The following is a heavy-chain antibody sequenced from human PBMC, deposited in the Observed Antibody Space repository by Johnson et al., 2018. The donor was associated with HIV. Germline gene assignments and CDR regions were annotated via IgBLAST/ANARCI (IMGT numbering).Heavy chain of an antibody. V-gene: IGHV3-30*04. CDR2: ISYDGNKN. Sequence: QVQLVESGGGVVQPGRSLRLSCTPSGFTFGSFSMNWVRQAPGKGLEWLAVISYDGNKNYYADSVKGRFTISRANLKNILYLQMHSLRPEDTAVYYCARAVSPLYGGDSHEAFDVWGLGTMVTVSS. CDR3: ARAVSPLYGGDSHEAFDV. J-gene: IGHJ3*01. D-gene: IGHD2-21*02. CDR1: GFTFGSFS.